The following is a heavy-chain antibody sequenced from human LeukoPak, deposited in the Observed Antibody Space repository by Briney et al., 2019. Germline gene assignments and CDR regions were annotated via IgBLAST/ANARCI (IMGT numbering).Heavy chain of an antibody. D-gene: IGHD3-22*01. CDR3: ARIQKYYYDSSGYYGY. V-gene: IGHV1-2*02. CDR2: INPNSGGT. J-gene: IGHJ4*02. CDR1: GGTFSSYA. Sequence: ASVKVSCKASGGTFSSYAISWVRQAPGQGLEWMGWINPNSGGTNYAQKFQGRVTMTRDTSISTAYMELSRLRSDDTAVYYCARIQKYYYDSSGYYGYWGQGTLVTVSS.